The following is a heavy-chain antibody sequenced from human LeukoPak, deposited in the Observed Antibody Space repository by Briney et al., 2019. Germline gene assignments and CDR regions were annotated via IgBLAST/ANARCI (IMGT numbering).Heavy chain of an antibody. CDR2: IYTSGST. J-gene: IGHJ4*02. V-gene: IGHV4-4*07. Sequence: SETLSLTCTRSGGSISSYYWSWIRQPAGKGLEWIGRIYTSGSTNYNPSLKSRVTMSVDTSKNQFSLKLSSVTAADTAVYYCARYYYDSSGYQYFDYWGQGTLVTVSS. D-gene: IGHD3-22*01. CDR1: GGSISSYY. CDR3: ARYYYDSSGYQYFDY.